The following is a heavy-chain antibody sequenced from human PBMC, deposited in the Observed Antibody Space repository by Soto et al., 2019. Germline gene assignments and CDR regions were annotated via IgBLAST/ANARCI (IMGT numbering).Heavy chain of an antibody. CDR2: IYPGDSDT. CDR3: ARVVGYSSSWYTRAGFDY. CDR1: GYSFTSYW. Sequence: PGESLKISCKGSGYSFTSYWIGWVRQMPGKGLEWMGIIYPGDSDTRYSPSFQGQVTISADKSISTAYLQWSSLKASDTAMYYCARVVGYSSSWYTRAGFDYWGQGTLVTVSS. J-gene: IGHJ4*02. V-gene: IGHV5-51*01. D-gene: IGHD6-13*01.